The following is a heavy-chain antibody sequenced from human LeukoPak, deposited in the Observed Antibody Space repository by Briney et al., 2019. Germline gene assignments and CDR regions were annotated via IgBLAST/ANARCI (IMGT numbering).Heavy chain of an antibody. V-gene: IGHV1-69*05. J-gene: IGHJ4*02. D-gene: IGHD2-2*01. CDR2: IIPIFGTA. CDR3: ARGTAQPHDY. CDR1: GGTFSSYA. Sequence: SVKVSCKASGGTFSSYAISWVRQAPGQGLEWMGGIIPIFGTANYAQKLQGRVTMTTDTSTSTAYMELRSLRSDDTAVYYCARGTAQPHDYWGQGTQVTVSS.